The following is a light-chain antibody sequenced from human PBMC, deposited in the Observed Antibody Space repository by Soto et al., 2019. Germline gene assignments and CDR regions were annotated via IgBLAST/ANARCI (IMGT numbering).Light chain of an antibody. J-gene: IGKJ5*01. V-gene: IGKV3D-15*01. CDR2: GAS. Sequence: VLTQSPGTLSLSPGERASLSCRASQSVDNRYFAWYQQKPCQAPRRVIYGASTWGTDVPPRFTGSGSETEITLTISVLQSEDFAVYYCQHYNSWPITCGQGTRL. CDR3: QHYNSWPIT. CDR1: QSVDNRY.